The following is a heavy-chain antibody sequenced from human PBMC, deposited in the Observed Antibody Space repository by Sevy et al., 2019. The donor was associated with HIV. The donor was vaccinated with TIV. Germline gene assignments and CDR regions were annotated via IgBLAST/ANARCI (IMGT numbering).Heavy chain of an antibody. V-gene: IGHV3-53*01. CDR1: GFTVSSNY. D-gene: IGHD3-3*01. CDR2: ISSGRST. J-gene: IGHJ6*02. CDR3: ALSLGITIFGVVINTDYYYYGMDV. Sequence: GGSLRLSCAASGFTVSSNYMSWVRQAPGKGLEWVSVISSGRSTYYADSVKGRLPISRDNSKNTLYLQMNSLRAEDTAVYYSALSLGITIFGVVINTDYYYYGMDVWGQGTTVTVSS.